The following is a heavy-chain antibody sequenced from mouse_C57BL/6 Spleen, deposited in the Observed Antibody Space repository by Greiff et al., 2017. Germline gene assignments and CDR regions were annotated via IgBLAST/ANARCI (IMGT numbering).Heavy chain of an antibody. J-gene: IGHJ2*01. CDR3: ARDLFITTVVEGY. V-gene: IGHV1-80*01. CDR1: GYAFSSYW. Sequence: VKLMESGAELVKPGASVKISCKASGYAFSSYWMNWVKQRPGKGLEWIGQIYPGDGDTNYNGKFKGKATLTADKSSSTAYMQLSSLTSEDSAVYFCARDLFITTVVEGYWGQGTTLTVSS. D-gene: IGHD1-1*01. CDR2: IYPGDGDT.